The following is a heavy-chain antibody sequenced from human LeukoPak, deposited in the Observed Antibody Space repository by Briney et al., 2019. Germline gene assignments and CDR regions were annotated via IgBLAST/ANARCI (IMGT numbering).Heavy chain of an antibody. Sequence: ASVKVSCKASGYTFTDYYMHWVRQAPGQGLEWMGWISGNNDNPNYGQKFQGRFTVTSDSSTRTAYMELKRLRSDDTAVYYCARDGTSTDDYWGQGTLVTVSS. CDR2: ISGNNDNP. D-gene: IGHD2-2*01. CDR3: ARDGTSTDDY. V-gene: IGHV1-18*04. CDR1: GYTFTDYY. J-gene: IGHJ4*02.